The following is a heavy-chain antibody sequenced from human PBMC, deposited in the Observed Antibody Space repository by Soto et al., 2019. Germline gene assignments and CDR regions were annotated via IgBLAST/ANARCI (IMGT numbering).Heavy chain of an antibody. V-gene: IGHV3-23*01. CDR3: AKHDIGDPPSYYYYYMDV. D-gene: IGHD5-12*01. CDR1: GFTFSSYA. J-gene: IGHJ6*03. Sequence: GGSLRLSCAASGFTFSSYAMSWVRQAPGKGLEWVSAISGSGGSTYYADSVKGRFTISRDNSKNTLYLQMNSLRAEDTAVYYCAKHDIGDPPSYYYYYMDVWGKGTTVTVSS. CDR2: ISGSGGST.